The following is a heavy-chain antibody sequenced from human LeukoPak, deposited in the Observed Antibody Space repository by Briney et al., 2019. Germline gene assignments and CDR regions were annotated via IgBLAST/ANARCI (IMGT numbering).Heavy chain of an antibody. V-gene: IGHV1-69*05. D-gene: IGHD1-26*01. J-gene: IGHJ3*02. CDR1: GDTFSRYA. CDR2: INPIFGTA. CDR3: ARPSQGPTTGAFDI. Sequence: ASVKVSCKASGDTFSRYAISWVRQAPGQGLEWMGGINPIFGTANYAQKFQGRVTITTDEYTNTAYMELSSLRFEDTAVYYCARPSQGPTTGAFDISGQGTMVTVSS.